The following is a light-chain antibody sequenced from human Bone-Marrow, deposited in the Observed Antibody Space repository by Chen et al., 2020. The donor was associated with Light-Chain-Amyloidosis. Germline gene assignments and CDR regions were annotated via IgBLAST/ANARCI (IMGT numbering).Light chain of an antibody. J-gene: IGLJ1*01. CDR1: SSDVGGDNH. V-gene: IGLV2-14*01. CDR2: EVT. Sequence: QSALTQPASVSASPGQSITISCTGTSSDVGGDNHVSWYQQHPDKAPTLMIYEVTNRPSWVPDRFSGSKSDNTASLTISGLQTEDEADYCCSSYTITNTLVFGSGTRVTVL. CDR3: SSYTITNTLV.